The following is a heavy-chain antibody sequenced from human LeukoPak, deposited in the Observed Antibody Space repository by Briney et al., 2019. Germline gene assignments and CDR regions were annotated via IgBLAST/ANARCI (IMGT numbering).Heavy chain of an antibody. CDR1: GFTFSSYG. CDR2: IWYDGSNK. CDR3: ARGGATGDVFDY. J-gene: IGHJ4*02. D-gene: IGHD3-10*01. Sequence: GRSLRLSCAASGFTFSSYGMHWVRQAPGKGLEWVAVIWYDGSNKYYADSVKGRFTISRDKSKNTLYLQMNSLRAEDTAVYYCARGGATGDVFDYWGQGTLVTVSS. V-gene: IGHV3-33*01.